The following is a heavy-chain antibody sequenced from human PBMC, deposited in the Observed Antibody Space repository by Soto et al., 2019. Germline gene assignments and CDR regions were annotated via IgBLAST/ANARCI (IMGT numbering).Heavy chain of an antibody. D-gene: IGHD3-3*01. V-gene: IGHV3-74*01. CDR1: GFTFSSYW. CDR2: INSDGSST. Sequence: GGSLRLSCAASGFTFSSYWMHWVRQAPGKGLVWVSRINSDGSSTSYADSVKGRFTISRDNAKNTLYLQMNSLRAEDTAVYYCARSAYYDFWSGYYLPRFFDYWGQGTLVPVSS. J-gene: IGHJ4*02. CDR3: ARSAYYDFWSGYYLPRFFDY.